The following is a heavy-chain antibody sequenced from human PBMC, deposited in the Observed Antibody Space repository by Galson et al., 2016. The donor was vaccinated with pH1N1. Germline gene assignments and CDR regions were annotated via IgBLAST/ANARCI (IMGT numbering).Heavy chain of an antibody. CDR1: GFTFHDYG. Sequence: SLRLSCAASGFTFHDYGMHWVRQAPGKGLEWVSGISWNSGSIGYADSVKGRFTISRDNAKNSLYLQMNSLRAEDTALYYCAKVTGYLYGYVDYWGQGTLVTVSS. CDR3: AKVTGYLYGYVDY. V-gene: IGHV3-9*01. J-gene: IGHJ4*02. D-gene: IGHD5-18*01. CDR2: ISWNSGSI.